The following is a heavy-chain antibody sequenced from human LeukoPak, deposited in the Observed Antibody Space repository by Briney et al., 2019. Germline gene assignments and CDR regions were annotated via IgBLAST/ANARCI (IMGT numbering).Heavy chain of an antibody. CDR2: ISYDGSDK. Sequence: GGSLRLLCAASGFTLSSSGMHCVRQAPGKGREWVAVISYDGSDKYYADSVKGRFTISRDNSKNTLYLQVNRLRAEDTALYYCAKGIWVVRGVIGDAFDIWGQGTMVTVSS. D-gene: IGHD3-10*01. J-gene: IGHJ3*02. CDR1: GFTLSSSG. V-gene: IGHV3-30*18. CDR3: AKGIWVVRGVIGDAFDI.